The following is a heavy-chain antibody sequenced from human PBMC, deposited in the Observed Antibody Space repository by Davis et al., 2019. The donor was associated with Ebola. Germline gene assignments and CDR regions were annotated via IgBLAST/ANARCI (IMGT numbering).Heavy chain of an antibody. CDR3: ARLEYTVTKDD. J-gene: IGHJ4*02. V-gene: IGHV4-30-2*03. Sequence: SETLSLTCAVSGGSISSGGYSWSWLRQQPGNGLEWFGYIYHRGSTYYNSSLKSRVTISVDTSKNQFTLKMSSVTAADTAVYYCARLEYTVTKDDWGQGTLVTVSS. D-gene: IGHD4-17*01. CDR2: IYHRGST. CDR1: GGSISSGGYS.